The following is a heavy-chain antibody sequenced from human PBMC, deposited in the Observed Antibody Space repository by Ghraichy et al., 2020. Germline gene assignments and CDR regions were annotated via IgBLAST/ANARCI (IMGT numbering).Heavy chain of an antibody. CDR1: GGSFSGYY. V-gene: IGHV4-34*01. D-gene: IGHD3-3*01. Sequence: SETLSLTCAVYGGSFSGYYWSWIRQPPGKGLEWIGEINHSGSTNYNPSLKSRVTISVDTSKNQFSLKLSSVTAADTAVYYCARGIRPIPLWSGYRAGPSWFDPWGQGTLVTVSS. CDR2: INHSGST. J-gene: IGHJ5*02. CDR3: ARGIRPIPLWSGYRAGPSWFDP.